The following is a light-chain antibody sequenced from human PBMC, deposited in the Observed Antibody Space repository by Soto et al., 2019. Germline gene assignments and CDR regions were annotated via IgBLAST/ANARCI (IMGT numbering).Light chain of an antibody. Sequence: DIVMTQTPLSLSVAPGQPAPSPCKSSQSLLHITGETFLFWYLQKPGQSPQLLIYELSTRVSGVTARFSGRGSGTDFTLDISRVQTDDVGIYYCMQSTQLPPTFGQGTRLDIK. CDR3: MQSTQLPPT. V-gene: IGKV2D-29*02. CDR2: ELS. CDR1: QSLLHITGETF. J-gene: IGKJ5*01.